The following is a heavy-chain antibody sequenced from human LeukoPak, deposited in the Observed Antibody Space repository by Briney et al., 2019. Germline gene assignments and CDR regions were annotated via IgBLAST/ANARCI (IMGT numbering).Heavy chain of an antibody. J-gene: IGHJ6*03. CDR2: INPSGGST. V-gene: IGHV1-46*01. Sequence: ASVTVSFKTSGYTFTVYYIHWVRQAPGHGLEWMGIINPSGGSTSYAQKFQGRVTMTRDTSTSTVYMELSSLRSEDTAVYYCAREEDNYMDVWGKGTTVTVSS. CDR3: AREEDNYMDV. CDR1: GYTFTVYY.